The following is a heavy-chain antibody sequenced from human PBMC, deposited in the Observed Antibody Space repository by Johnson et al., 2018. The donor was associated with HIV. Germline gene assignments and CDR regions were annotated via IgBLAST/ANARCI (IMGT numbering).Heavy chain of an antibody. J-gene: IGHJ3*01. Sequence: VQLVESGGGLVQPGGSLRLSCAASGLTISDNYMSWVRQAPGKGLEWVAVLYSGGSTYYADSVKGRFTISRDNSKNTLYLQMNSLRAEDTAVYYCAKDLSSQLLWFIRDGFDVWGQGTMVTVSS. CDR2: LYSGGST. CDR3: AKDLSSQLLWFIRDGFDV. V-gene: IGHV3-66*01. CDR1: GLTISDNY. D-gene: IGHD3-10*01.